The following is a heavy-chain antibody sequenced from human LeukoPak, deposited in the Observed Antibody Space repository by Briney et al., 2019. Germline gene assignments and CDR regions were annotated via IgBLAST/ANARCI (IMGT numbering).Heavy chain of an antibody. CDR1: GFTFSNAW. CDR2: IKQDGSEK. J-gene: IGHJ6*02. Sequence: GGSLRLSCAASGFTFSNAWMSWVRQAPGKGLEWVANIKQDGSEKYYVDSVKGRFTISRDNAKNSLYLQMNSLRAEDTAVYYCARGARTYYYYYYGMDVWGQGTTVTVSS. CDR3: ARGARTYYYYYYGMDV. V-gene: IGHV3-7*01.